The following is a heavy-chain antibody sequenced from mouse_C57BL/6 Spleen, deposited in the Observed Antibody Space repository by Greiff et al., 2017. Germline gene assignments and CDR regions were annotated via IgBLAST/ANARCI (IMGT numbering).Heavy chain of an antibody. CDR1: GYTFTSYW. J-gene: IGHJ4*01. CDR2: IDPSDSYT. Sequence: QVQLKQPGAELVMPGASVKLSCKASGYTFTSYWMHWVKQRPGQGLEWIGEIDPSDSYTNYNQKFKGKSTLTVDKSSSTAYMQLSSLTSEDSAVYYCARTTMITTGYYYAMDYWGQGTSVTVSS. D-gene: IGHD2-4*01. CDR3: ARTTMITTGYYYAMDY. V-gene: IGHV1-69*01.